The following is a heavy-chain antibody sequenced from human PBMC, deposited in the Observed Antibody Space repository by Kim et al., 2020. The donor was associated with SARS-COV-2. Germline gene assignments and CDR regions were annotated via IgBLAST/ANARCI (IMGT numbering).Heavy chain of an antibody. CDR2: ISGSGGST. Sequence: GGSLRLSCAASGFTFSSYAMSWVRQAPGKGLEWVSAISGSGGSTYYADSVKGRFTISRDNSKNTLYLQMNSLRAEDTAVYYGGKVDGDCTIVVAPGVGFDYWGQGTLVTVSA. D-gene: IGHD3-22*01. CDR3: GKVDGDCTIVVAPGVGFDY. V-gene: IGHV3-23*01. CDR1: GFTFSSYA. J-gene: IGHJ4*02.